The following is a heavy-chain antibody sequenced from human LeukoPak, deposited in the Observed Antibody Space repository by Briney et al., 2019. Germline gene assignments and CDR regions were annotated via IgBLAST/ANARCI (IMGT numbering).Heavy chain of an antibody. V-gene: IGHV4-34*01. CDR3: ARPLGYCSDSRCPQSWFDP. J-gene: IGHJ5*02. D-gene: IGHD2-15*01. CDR1: GGSFSGYY. Sequence: SETLSLTCAVSGGSFSGYYWTWIRQPPGKGLEWIGEINHSGRTNYNPSLKNRVIISVDTSKNQFSLKLNSVTAADTAVYYCARPLGYCSDSRCPQSWFDPWGQGTLVTVSS. CDR2: INHSGRT.